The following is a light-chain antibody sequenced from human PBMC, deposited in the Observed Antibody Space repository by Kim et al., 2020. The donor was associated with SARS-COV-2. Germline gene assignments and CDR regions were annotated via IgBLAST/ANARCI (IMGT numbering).Light chain of an antibody. CDR2: DVS. Sequence: QSALTQPASVSGSPGQSITISCAGTSRDVGAYKYVSWYQQHPGKAPKLLIYDVSDRPSGVSNRFSGSKSGNTASLTISGLQAEDEADYYCTSYTSSSTYVFGTGTKVTVL. CDR1: SRDVGAYKY. CDR3: TSYTSSSTYV. J-gene: IGLJ1*01. V-gene: IGLV2-14*03.